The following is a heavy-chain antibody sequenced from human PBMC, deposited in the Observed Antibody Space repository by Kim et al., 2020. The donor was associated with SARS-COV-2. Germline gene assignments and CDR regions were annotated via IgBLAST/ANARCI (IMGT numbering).Heavy chain of an antibody. D-gene: IGHD1-26*01. J-gene: IGHJ6*02. V-gene: IGHV1-2*02. CDR1: GYTFTGYY. CDR3: ARLAIQWELYYYYYGMDV. Sequence: ASVKVSCKASGYTFTGYYMHWVRQAPGQGLEWMGWINPNSGGTNYAQKFQGRVTMTRDTSISTAYMELSRLRSDDTAVYYCARLAIQWELYYYYYGMDVWGQGTTVTVSS. CDR2: INPNSGGT.